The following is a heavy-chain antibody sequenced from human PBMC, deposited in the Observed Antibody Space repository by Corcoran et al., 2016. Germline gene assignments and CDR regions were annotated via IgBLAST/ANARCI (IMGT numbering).Heavy chain of an antibody. CDR1: GYTFTSYY. CDR2: INPSGGST. D-gene: IGHD2-15*01. CDR3: ARVNCYPLNYYDGMDV. V-gene: IGHV1-46*01. Sequence: QVQLVQSGAEVKKPGASVKVSCKASGYTFTSYYMHWVRQAPGQGLEWMGIINPSGGSTSYAQKFQGRVTMTRDTSTSTVYMELSSRRSEDTAVDSCARVNCYPLNYYDGMDVLGQGTTVTVSS. J-gene: IGHJ6*02.